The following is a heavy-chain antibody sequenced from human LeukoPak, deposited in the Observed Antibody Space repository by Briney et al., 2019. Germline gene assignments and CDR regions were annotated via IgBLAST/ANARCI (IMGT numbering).Heavy chain of an antibody. CDR3: ARGLMWAAAGFDY. Sequence: SETLSLTCAVYGGSFSGYYWSWIRQPPGKGLEWIGEINHSGSTNYNPSLKSRVTISVDTSKNQFSLKLSSVTAADMAVYYCARGLMWAAAGFDYWGQGILVTVSS. D-gene: IGHD6-13*01. CDR2: INHSGST. J-gene: IGHJ4*02. CDR1: GGSFSGYY. V-gene: IGHV4-34*01.